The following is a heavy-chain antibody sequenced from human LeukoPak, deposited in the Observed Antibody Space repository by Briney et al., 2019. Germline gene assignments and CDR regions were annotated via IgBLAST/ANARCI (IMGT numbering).Heavy chain of an antibody. CDR1: GYSISSGYY. CDR2: IYHSGST. CDR3: GGMDYYDSSGYPRAFDI. J-gene: IGHJ3*02. D-gene: IGHD3-22*01. Sequence: SETLSLTCTVSGYSISSGYYWGWIRQPPGKGLEWIGSIYHSGSTYYNPSLESRVTISVDTSKNQFSLKLSSVTAADTAIYYCGGMDYYDSSGYPRAFDIWGQGTMVTVSS. V-gene: IGHV4-38-2*02.